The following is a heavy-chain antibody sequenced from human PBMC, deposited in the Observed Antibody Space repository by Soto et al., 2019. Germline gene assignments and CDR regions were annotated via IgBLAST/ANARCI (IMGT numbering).Heavy chain of an antibody. Sequence: QVKLVESGGTVVQPGRSLRLSCAASGFTFSSYGMHWVRQAPGKGLEWVAVIKSDGTNTYYTDSVKGRFPISRDNSKKILYLQMNHLRPEDTAVYYCAKPRSSWEWPPFDPWGRGTLVTVSP. V-gene: IGHV3-30*18. J-gene: IGHJ5*02. CDR1: GFTFSSYG. CDR2: IKSDGTNT. CDR3: AKPRSSWEWPPFDP. D-gene: IGHD3-3*01.